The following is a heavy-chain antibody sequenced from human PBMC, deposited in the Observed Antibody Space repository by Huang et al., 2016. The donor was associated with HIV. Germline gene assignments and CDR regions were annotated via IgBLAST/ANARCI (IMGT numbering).Heavy chain of an antibody. D-gene: IGHD3-3*01. CDR3: ARGAFLDF. CDR2: FYYSGST. Sequence: QVQLQESGPGLVKPSETLSLTCTVSGGSVSSDATYYWSWIRQPPGKGLEWIGYFYYSGSTNYNPSLKSRVTISVNTSKNRFSLKLTSVTAADTAVYYCARGAFLDFWGQGTLVTVSS. CDR1: GGSVSSDATYY. V-gene: IGHV4-61*01. J-gene: IGHJ4*02.